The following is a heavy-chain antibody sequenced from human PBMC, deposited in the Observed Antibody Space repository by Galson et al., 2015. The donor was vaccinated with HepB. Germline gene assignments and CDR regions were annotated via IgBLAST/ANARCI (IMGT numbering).Heavy chain of an antibody. CDR2: IYSDGRT. D-gene: IGHD2-15*01. Sequence: SLRLSCAASGFTFSDYYMTWVRQAPGKGLEWVSVIYSDGRTYYADSVRGRFTFSRDNSKNTLYLQMSSLRAEDTAVYYCVRDIGQGGAFDMWGQGTMVTVSS. CDR1: GFTFSDYY. CDR3: VRDIGQGGAFDM. V-gene: IGHV3-53*01. J-gene: IGHJ3*02.